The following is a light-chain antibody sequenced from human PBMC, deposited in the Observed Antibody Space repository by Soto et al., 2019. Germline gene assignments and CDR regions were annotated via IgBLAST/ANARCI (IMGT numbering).Light chain of an antibody. CDR3: QSYDSSLSGVV. V-gene: IGLV1-40*01. CDR1: SSNIGAGYD. Sequence: QSVLTQPPSVSGAPGQRVTISRTGGSSNIGAGYDVHWYQQLPGTAPKLLIYGNSNRPSGVPDRFSGSKSGTSASLAITGLQAEDEADYYCQSYDSSLSGVVFGGGTKLTVL. CDR2: GNS. J-gene: IGLJ2*01.